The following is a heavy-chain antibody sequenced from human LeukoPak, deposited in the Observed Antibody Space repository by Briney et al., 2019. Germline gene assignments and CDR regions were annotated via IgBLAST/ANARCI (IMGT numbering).Heavy chain of an antibody. V-gene: IGHV3-30-3*01. Sequence: QTGGSLRLSCAASGFTFSSYAMHWVRQAPGKGLEWVAVISYDGSNKYYADSVKGRFTISRDNSKNTLYLQMNSLRAEDTAVYYCAKEKFQYSSSNAFDIWGQGTMVTVSS. CDR1: GFTFSSYA. J-gene: IGHJ3*02. D-gene: IGHD6-6*01. CDR2: ISYDGSNK. CDR3: AKEKFQYSSSNAFDI.